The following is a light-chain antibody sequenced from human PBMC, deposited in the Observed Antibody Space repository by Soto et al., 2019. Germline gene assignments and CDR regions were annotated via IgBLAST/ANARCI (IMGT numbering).Light chain of an antibody. CDR1: QSISNY. CDR2: AAS. J-gene: IGKJ3*01. Sequence: DIQMTQSPSSLSASVGDSVTITCRASQSISNYLNWYQQKPGKAPKLLVYAASSLQSGVPSRFSGSGSGTDFTLTISSLQPEDFATYYCQQSYSTPFIFGPGTKVDIK. CDR3: QQSYSTPFI. V-gene: IGKV1-39*01.